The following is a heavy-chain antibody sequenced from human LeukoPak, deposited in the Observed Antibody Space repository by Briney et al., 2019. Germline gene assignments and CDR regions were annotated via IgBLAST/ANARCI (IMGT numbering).Heavy chain of an antibody. D-gene: IGHD2-21*02. CDR1: GFPFSGNA. CDR3: AKDLSWWVTADY. CDR2: VGGDEKA. Sequence: GGSLRPSCAASGFPFSGNAMSWVRQAPGRGLEWVSGVGGDEKAHYADFVRGRFTISRDNSKKTVYLQMNSLTVEDTAVYYCAKDLSWWVTADYWGQGVLVTVSS. J-gene: IGHJ4*02. V-gene: IGHV3-23*01.